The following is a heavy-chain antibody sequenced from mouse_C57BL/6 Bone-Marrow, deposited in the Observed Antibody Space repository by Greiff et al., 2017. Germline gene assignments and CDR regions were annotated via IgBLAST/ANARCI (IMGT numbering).Heavy chain of an antibody. J-gene: IGHJ2*01. CDR2: IFPGSGST. Sequence: VKLQQSGPELVKPGASVKISCKASGYTFTDYYINWVKQRPGQGLEWIGWIFPGSGSTYYNEKFKGKATLTVDKSSSTAYMLLSSLTSEDSAVYFCVRRGYYYSNSHFDYWGQGTTLTVSS. CDR3: VRRGYYYSNSHFDY. D-gene: IGHD2-5*01. CDR1: GYTFTDYY. V-gene: IGHV1-75*01.